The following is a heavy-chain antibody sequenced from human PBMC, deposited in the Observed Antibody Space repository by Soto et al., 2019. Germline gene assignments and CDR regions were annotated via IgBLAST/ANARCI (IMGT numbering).Heavy chain of an antibody. CDR3: ARVATVPVDTAMVSSYWFDP. Sequence: QVQLQESGPGLVKPSQTLSLTCTVSGGSISSGGYYWSWIRQHPGKVLEWIGYIYYSGSTYYNPSLKSRVTISVDTSKNQFSLKLSSVTAADTAVYYCARVATVPVDTAMVSSYWFDPWGQGTLVTVSS. D-gene: IGHD5-18*01. J-gene: IGHJ5*02. CDR2: IYYSGST. CDR1: GGSISSGGYY. V-gene: IGHV4-31*03.